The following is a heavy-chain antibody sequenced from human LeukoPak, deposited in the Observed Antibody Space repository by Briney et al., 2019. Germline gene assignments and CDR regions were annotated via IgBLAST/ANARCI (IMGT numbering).Heavy chain of an antibody. CDR3: ASPRLVSEGGTNY. J-gene: IGHJ4*02. Sequence: GASVKVSCKASGYSFTAYYMHWVRQAPGQGFEWMGWIHPNNGGTMYAQKFQGRVTMTRDTSISTVYMELRGLTSDDTAVYYCASPRLVSEGGTNYWGQGTLVTASS. CDR1: GYSFTAYY. CDR2: IHPNNGGT. D-gene: IGHD1-26*01. V-gene: IGHV1-2*02.